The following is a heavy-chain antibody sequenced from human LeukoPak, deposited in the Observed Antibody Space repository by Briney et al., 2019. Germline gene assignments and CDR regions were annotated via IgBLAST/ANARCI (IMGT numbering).Heavy chain of an antibody. D-gene: IGHD3-22*01. V-gene: IGHV5-51*01. CDR2: IYPGDSDT. Sequence: RGESLKISCKGSGYSFTSYWIGWVRQMPGKGLEWMGIIYPGDSDTRYSPSFQGQVTISADKSISTAYLQWSSLKASDTAMYYCARQTYDSSGYYYFDYWGQGTLVTVSS. J-gene: IGHJ4*02. CDR1: GYSFTSYW. CDR3: ARQTYDSSGYYYFDY.